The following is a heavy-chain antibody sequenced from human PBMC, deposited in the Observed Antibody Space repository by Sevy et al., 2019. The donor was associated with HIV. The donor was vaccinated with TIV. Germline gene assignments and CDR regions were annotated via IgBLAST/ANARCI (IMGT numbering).Heavy chain of an antibody. J-gene: IGHJ6*02. CDR2: IDSGGST. D-gene: IGHD2-15*01. V-gene: IGHV3-53*01. Sequence: EGSLRLSCAASEFTVSSNYMSWVLQAPGKELEWVSVIDSGGSTYYADSVKGRFTISRDNSQNTVYLQMNSLRAEDTAVYYCAREDIVLGEGNYYGMDVWGQGTTVTVSS. CDR1: EFTVSSNY. CDR3: AREDIVLGEGNYYGMDV.